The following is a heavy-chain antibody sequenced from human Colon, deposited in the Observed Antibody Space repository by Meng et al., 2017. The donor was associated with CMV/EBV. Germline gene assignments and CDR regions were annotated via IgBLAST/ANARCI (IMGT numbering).Heavy chain of an antibody. V-gene: IGHV1-2*02. D-gene: IGHD3-3*01. J-gene: IGHJ4*02. Sequence: VHAGVGVKKPGASVKVSCKASGYTFTGFYIQWVRQASGQGLEWMGWINPKSGDTIYEQKFQGRVTMTRDTSISTVYMDLNSLRSDDTAVYFCARDLWSGSSDYFDYWGQGTLVTVSS. CDR3: ARDLWSGSSDYFDY. CDR2: INPKSGDT. CDR1: GYTFTGFY.